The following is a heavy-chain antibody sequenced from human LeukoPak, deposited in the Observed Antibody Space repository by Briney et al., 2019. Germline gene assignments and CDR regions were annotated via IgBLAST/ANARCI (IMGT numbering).Heavy chain of an antibody. V-gene: IGHV3-13*01. CDR1: GFTFSSYD. CDR3: VKEIKVREFSTSGALEI. Sequence: GGSLRLSCEVSGFTFSSYDMHWVRQTTGKGLEWVSGIGTTGDTHYPDSVKGRFTISRDNAKNSLYLEMNSLRAEDMALYYCVKEIKVREFSTSGALEIWGQGTMVTVSS. CDR2: IGTTGDT. D-gene: IGHD2-2*01. J-gene: IGHJ3*02.